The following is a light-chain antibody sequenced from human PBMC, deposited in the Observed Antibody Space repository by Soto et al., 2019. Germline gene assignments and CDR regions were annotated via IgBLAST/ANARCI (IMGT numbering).Light chain of an antibody. CDR3: QQRSSWPLT. V-gene: IGKV3-11*01. CDR1: QSVSSF. J-gene: IGKJ4*01. CDR2: DVS. Sequence: EVVLTQSPATLSLSPGERATLSCRASQSVSSFLAWYQQKPGQAPRLLIYDVSNRATGIPARFGGSGSGTDFTLTISSLEPEDFAVYYCQQRSSWPLTFGGGTKVEIK.